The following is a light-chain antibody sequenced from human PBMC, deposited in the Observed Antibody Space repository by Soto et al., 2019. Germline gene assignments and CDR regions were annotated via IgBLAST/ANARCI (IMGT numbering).Light chain of an antibody. V-gene: IGKV3-20*01. J-gene: IGKJ5*01. CDR3: QLYGISPH. CDR2: GAS. CDR1: QSLRRNY. Sequence: VLTQSPGTLSLSPVERANLSCRASQSLRRNYIAWYQQRPGRAPRLLIYGASSRATGIPDRFSGSGSGTDFTLTISRLEPEDFAVYYCQLYGISPHFGQGTRLEI.